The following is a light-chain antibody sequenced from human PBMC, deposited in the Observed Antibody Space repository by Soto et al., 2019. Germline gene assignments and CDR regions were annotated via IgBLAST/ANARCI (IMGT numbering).Light chain of an antibody. J-gene: IGLJ1*01. V-gene: IGLV2-14*01. CDR2: EVS. Sequence: QSALTQPASVSGSPGQSITISCTGSSSDVGYHNYVSWYQQHPGKAPKLMIYEVSDRPSGVSNRFSGSKSGNTASLTISVLQAEDEADYYCSAYTTTSALYGFGTGTKVTV. CDR1: SSDVGYHNY. CDR3: SAYTTTSALYG.